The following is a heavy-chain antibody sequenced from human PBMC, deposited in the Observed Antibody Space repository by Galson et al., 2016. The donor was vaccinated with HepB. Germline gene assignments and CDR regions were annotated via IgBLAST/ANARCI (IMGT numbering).Heavy chain of an antibody. CDR3: VRDGGHFELDV. CDR1: GFTFSRSG. V-gene: IGHV3-48*04. CDR2: ISSSISTI. Sequence: SLSLSCAGFGFTFSRSGLNWVRQAPGKGLQWISYISSSISTIYYADSVKGRFTTSRDNAKNTVYLQMNSLRVEDTAFYYCVRDGGHFELDVWGQGTTVTFSS. J-gene: IGHJ6*02.